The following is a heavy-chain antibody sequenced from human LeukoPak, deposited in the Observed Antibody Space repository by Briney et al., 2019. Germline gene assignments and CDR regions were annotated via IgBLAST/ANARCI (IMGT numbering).Heavy chain of an antibody. CDR2: ITSGFTE. V-gene: IGHV3-23*01. Sequence: PGGSLRLSCAASGLTFSDYAMSWVRQATGKGLEWVSGITSGFTEHYAGSVKGRFTVSRDNFRNTFHIQMNSLRAEDTAVYYCAKDYSDSRVGDVFLEYWGQGTLVTVSS. D-gene: IGHD1-26*01. CDR1: GLTFSDYA. CDR3: AKDYSDSRVGDVFLEY. J-gene: IGHJ4*02.